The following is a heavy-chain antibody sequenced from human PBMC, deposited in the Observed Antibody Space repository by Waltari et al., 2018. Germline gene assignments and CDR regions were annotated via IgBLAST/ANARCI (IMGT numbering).Heavy chain of an antibody. V-gene: IGHV4-59*01. J-gene: IGHJ6*03. CDR1: GGPLSGFY. Sequence: QVLLQQSGPGLVKPSATLSVTCTVSGGPLSGFYWSWIRQSPGKGLEWIAFIYDRWTTKYNPSLKSRVTISVDTSKNRFTLKLGSATAADTALYYCARGTPSFYHYMDVWGKGTTVIVSS. CDR3: ARGTPSFYHYMDV. CDR2: IYDRWTT.